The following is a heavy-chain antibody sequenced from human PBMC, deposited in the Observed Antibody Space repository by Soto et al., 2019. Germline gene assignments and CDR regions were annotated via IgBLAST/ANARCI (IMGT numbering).Heavy chain of an antibody. V-gene: IGHV1-3*01. CDR2: INAGNGNT. D-gene: IGHD3-22*01. CDR3: ARGSGPMIERH. CDR1: GYTFTSYA. J-gene: IGHJ4*02. Sequence: ASVKVSCKASGYTFTSYAMHCVRQAPGQRLEWMGWINAGNGNTKYSQKFQGRVTITRDTSASTAYMELSSLRSEDTAVYYCARGSGPMIERHWGQGTLVTVSS.